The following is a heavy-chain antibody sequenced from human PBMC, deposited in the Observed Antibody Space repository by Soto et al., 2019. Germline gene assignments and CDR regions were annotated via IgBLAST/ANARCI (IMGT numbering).Heavy chain of an antibody. D-gene: IGHD3-16*02. CDR2: ISSSSSYI. V-gene: IGHV3-21*01. CDR3: ARDYDYVWGSYRPSPLFDY. Sequence: GGSLRLSCAASGFTFSSYSMNWVRQAPGKGLEWVSSISSSSSYIYYADSVKGRFTISRDNAKNSLYLQMNSLRAEDTAVYYCARDYDYVWGSYRPSPLFDYWGQGTLVTSPQ. CDR1: GFTFSSYS. J-gene: IGHJ4*02.